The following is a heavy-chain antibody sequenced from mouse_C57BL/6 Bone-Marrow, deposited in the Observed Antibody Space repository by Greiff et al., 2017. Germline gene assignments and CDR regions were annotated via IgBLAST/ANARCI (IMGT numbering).Heavy chain of an antibody. J-gene: IGHJ4*01. CDR3: ARNTTDSLGDY. CDR1: GYAFSSSW. D-gene: IGHD3-2*01. V-gene: IGHV1-82*01. CDR2: IYPGDGDT. Sequence: QVQLKESGPELVKPGASVKISCKASGYAFSSSWMNWVKQRPGKGLEWNGRIYPGDGDTNYNGKFKGKATLTADKSSSTAYMQLSSLTSEDSAVYFCARNTTDSLGDYWGQGTSVTVSS.